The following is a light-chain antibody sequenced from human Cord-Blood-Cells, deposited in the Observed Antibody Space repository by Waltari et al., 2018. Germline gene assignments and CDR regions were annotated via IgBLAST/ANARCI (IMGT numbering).Light chain of an antibody. V-gene: IGKV1-39*01. CDR3: QQSYT. CDR2: AAS. CDR1: QSISSY. Sequence: DIQMTQSPSSLSASVGDRVTITCRASQSISSYLNWYQQKPGKAPKLLIYAASSLQSGVPSRCSGSGSGTDFTLTISSLQPEDFATYYCQQSYTFGQGTKVEIK. J-gene: IGKJ1*01.